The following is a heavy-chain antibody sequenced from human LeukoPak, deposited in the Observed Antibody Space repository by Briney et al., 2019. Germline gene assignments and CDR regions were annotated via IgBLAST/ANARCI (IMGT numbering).Heavy chain of an antibody. J-gene: IGHJ4*02. V-gene: IGHV1-69*13. Sequence: ASVKVSCTASGGTFSSYAISWVRQAPGQGLEWMGGIIPIFGTANYAQKFQGRVTITADESTSTAYMELSSLRSEDTAVYYCASDRFSSGPFDYWGQGTLVTVSS. CDR3: ASDRFSSGPFDY. CDR1: GGTFSSYA. CDR2: IIPIFGTA. D-gene: IGHD6-19*01.